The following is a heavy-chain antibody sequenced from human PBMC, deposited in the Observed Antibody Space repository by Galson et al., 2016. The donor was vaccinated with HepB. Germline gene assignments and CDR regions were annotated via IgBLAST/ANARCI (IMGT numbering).Heavy chain of an antibody. D-gene: IGHD3-3*01. Sequence: QSGAEVKKAGESLKVSCKASGYSFPYYWIGWVRQKPGKGLEWMGIIYPGDSEIRYSPSFQGQVTMSVDKSISTAFLQWSSLKASDTAMYYCARQYNFWSGYSESYYCMDVWGQGTTVTVSS. CDR2: IYPGDSEI. CDR1: GYSFPYYW. V-gene: IGHV5-51*01. CDR3: ARQYNFWSGYSESYYCMDV. J-gene: IGHJ6*02.